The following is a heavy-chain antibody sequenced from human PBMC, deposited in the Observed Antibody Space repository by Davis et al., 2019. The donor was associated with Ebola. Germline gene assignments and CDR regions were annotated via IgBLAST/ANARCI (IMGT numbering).Heavy chain of an antibody. Sequence: MPGGSLRLSCAVDGGSFSGDYWSWIRQPPGKGLEWIANIYYSGRTQYNPSLKSRVTISVDTSKNQFSLKLSSVTAADTAVYYCARGREVWQWLVGGNWFDPWGQGTLVTVSS. CDR3: ARGREVWQWLVGGNWFDP. V-gene: IGHV4-34*01. CDR2: IYYSGRT. CDR1: GGSFSGDY. J-gene: IGHJ5*02. D-gene: IGHD6-19*01.